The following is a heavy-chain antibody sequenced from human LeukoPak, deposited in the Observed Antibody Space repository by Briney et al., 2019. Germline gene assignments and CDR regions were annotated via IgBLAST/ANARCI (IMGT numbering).Heavy chain of an antibody. CDR1: GFTFSSYW. CDR2: INSDGSST. D-gene: IGHD2-15*01. V-gene: IGHV3-74*01. CDR3: ARAPQDYFDY. J-gene: IGHJ4*02. Sequence: GGSLRLSCAASGFTFSSYWMHLVRQAPGKGLVWVSRINSDGSSTTYADSVKGRFTISRDNAKNTLFLQMNSLRAEDTAVYYCARAPQDYFDYWGQGTLVTVSS.